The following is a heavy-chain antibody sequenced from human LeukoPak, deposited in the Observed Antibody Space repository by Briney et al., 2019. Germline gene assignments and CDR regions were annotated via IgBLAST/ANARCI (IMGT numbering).Heavy chain of an antibody. V-gene: IGHV3-11*04. J-gene: IGHJ3*02. D-gene: IGHD3-10*01. CDR3: ARGMLLWFGELLSPSPSDAFDI. CDR2: ISSSGSTI. Sequence: GGSLRLSCAASGFTFSDYYMSWIRQAPGKGLEWVSYISSSGSTIYYADSVKGRFTISRDNAKNSLYLQMNSLRAEDTAVYYCARGMLLWFGELLSPSPSDAFDIWGQGTMVTVSS. CDR1: GFTFSDYY.